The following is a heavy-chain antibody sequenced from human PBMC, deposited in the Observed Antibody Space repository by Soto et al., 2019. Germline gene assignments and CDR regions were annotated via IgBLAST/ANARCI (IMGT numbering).Heavy chain of an antibody. CDR2: IIPIFGTA. CDR1: GGTFSSYA. Sequence: SVKVSCKXSGGTFSSYAISWVRQAPGQGLEWMGGIIPIFGTANYAQKFQGRVTITADKSTSTAYMELSSLRSEDTAVYYCARRGDTAMGMVVWGQGTTVTVSS. V-gene: IGHV1-69*06. D-gene: IGHD5-18*01. CDR3: ARRGDTAMGMVV. J-gene: IGHJ6*02.